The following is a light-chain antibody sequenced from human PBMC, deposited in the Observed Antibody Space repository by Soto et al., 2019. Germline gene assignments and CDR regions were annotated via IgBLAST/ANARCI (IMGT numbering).Light chain of an antibody. CDR1: QSISSY. Sequence: DIQMTQSPSSLSASLGDRVTITCRASQSISSYLNWYQQKPGKAPKLLIYAASSLQSGVPSRFSGSGSGTDFTLTISSLQPEDFATYYCQQSYSIPLTFXGGTKVDIK. CDR2: AAS. CDR3: QQSYSIPLT. J-gene: IGKJ4*01. V-gene: IGKV1-39*01.